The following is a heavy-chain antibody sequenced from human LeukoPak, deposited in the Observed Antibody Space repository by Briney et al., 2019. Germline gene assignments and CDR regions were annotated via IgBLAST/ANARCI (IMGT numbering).Heavy chain of an antibody. D-gene: IGHD2-21*02. V-gene: IGHV3-48*01. J-gene: IGHJ3*01. Sequence: GGSLRLSCAASGFTFSSYSMNWVRQAPGKGLEWVSYISSSSSTIYYADSVKGRFTNSRDNAKNSLYLQMNSLRAEDTAVYYCTRDRTAGAFDVWGQGTMVTVSS. CDR1: GFTFSSYS. CDR2: ISSSSSTI. CDR3: TRDRTAGAFDV.